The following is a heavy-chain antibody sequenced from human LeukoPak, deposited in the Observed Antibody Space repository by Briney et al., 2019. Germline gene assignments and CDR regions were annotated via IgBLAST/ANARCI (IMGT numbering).Heavy chain of an antibody. J-gene: IGHJ4*02. D-gene: IGHD1-14*01. CDR2: IASSSNTI. Sequence: GGSLRLSCAASAFTFSSYSMNWVRQAPGKGLEWVSYIASSSNTIYYADSVKGRFTISRDNSKNTLYLQMNSLRAEDTAVYYCAKSSPLTRGQNDYWGQGTLVTVSS. V-gene: IGHV3-48*01. CDR3: AKSSPLTRGQNDY. CDR1: AFTFSSYS.